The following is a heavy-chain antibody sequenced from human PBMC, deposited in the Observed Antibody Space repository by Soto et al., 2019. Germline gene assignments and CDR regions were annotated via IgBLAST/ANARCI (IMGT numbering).Heavy chain of an antibody. Sequence: ASVKVSCKAGGYTFSDYYIQWVRQAPGQGLEYMGWISPKSGGAAYAQKFRGRVTMTRDTSISTAYMELSRLRSDDTAVYYCARTYGDYGTYYYYGMDVWGQGTTVTVSS. CDR3: ARTYGDYGTYYYYGMDV. CDR2: ISPKSGGA. V-gene: IGHV1-2*02. CDR1: GYTFSDYY. J-gene: IGHJ6*02. D-gene: IGHD4-17*01.